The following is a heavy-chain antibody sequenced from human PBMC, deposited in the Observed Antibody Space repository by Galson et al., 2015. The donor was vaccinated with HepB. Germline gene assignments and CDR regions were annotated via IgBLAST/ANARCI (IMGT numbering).Heavy chain of an antibody. D-gene: IGHD5-12*01. J-gene: IGHJ4*02. CDR3: ARGSISIVARPDY. CDR2: ISSSSRET. V-gene: IGHV3-11*06. Sequence: SLRLSCAASGVTISGYYMSWIRQAPGKGLEWVSYISSSSRETNYADSVKGRFTISRDNARNSLFLQMNSLRAEDTAVYYCARGSISIVARPDYWGQGTLVTVSS. CDR1: GVTISGYY.